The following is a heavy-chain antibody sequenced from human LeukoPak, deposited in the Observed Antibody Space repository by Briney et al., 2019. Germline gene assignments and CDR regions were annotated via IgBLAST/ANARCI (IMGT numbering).Heavy chain of an antibody. J-gene: IGHJ6*03. D-gene: IGHD2-8*01. V-gene: IGHV3-23*01. CDR3: AKGIVLMVYAIPYDYYSMDV. CDR2: ISGSGGST. CDR1: GFTFSSYA. Sequence: GGSLRLSCAASGFTFSSYAMSWVRQAPGKGLEWVSAISGSGGSTYYADSVKGRFTISRDNSKNTLYLQMNSLRAEDTAVYYCAKGIVLMVYAIPYDYYSMDVWGKGTTVTVSS.